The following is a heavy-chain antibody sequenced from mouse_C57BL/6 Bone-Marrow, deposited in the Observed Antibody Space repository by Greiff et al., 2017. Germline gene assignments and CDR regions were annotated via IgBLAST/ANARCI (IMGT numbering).Heavy chain of an antibody. CDR1: GYTFTSYW. D-gene: IGHD4-1*01. V-gene: IGHV1-50*01. CDR2: IDPSDSYT. J-gene: IGHJ4*01. Sequence: QVQLQQPGAELVKPGASVKLSCKASGYTFTSYWMQWVKQRPGQGLEWIGEIDPSDSYTNYNQKFKGKATLTVDTSSSTAYMQLRSLTSEDSAVYYCARPTGNYAMDYWGQGTSVTVSS. CDR3: ARPTGNYAMDY.